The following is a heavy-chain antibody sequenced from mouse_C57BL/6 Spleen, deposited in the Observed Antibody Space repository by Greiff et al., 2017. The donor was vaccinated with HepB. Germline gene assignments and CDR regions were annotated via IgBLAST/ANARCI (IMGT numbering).Heavy chain of an antibody. D-gene: IGHD1-1*01. Sequence: VQLQQSGPELVKPGASVKISCKASGYAFSSSWMNWVKQRPGKGLEWIGRIYPGDGDTNYNGKFKGKATLTADKSSSTAYMQLSSLTSEDSAVYVCARDYGSSLYYVDYWGQGTTLTVSS. J-gene: IGHJ2*01. V-gene: IGHV1-82*01. CDR1: GYAFSSSW. CDR2: IYPGDGDT. CDR3: ARDYGSSLYYVDY.